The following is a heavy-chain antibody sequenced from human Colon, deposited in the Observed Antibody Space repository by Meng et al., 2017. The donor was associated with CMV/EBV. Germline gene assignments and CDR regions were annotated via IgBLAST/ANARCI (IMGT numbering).Heavy chain of an antibody. CDR1: GLTFGTYT. CDR2: INSYADNV. J-gene: IGHJ5*02. D-gene: IGHD4-11*01. V-gene: IGHV3-21*01. CDR3: VREVRRSWFDP. Sequence: SCVRSGLTFGTYTLKWPRQAPGKGLEWVASINSYADNVGYADSLKGRFTISRDNATNSLYLQMHSLGAEDTAVYFCVREVRRSWFDPWGQGTLVTVSS.